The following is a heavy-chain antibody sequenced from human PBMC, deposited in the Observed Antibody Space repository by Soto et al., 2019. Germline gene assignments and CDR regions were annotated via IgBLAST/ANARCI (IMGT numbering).Heavy chain of an antibody. V-gene: IGHV1-69*02. Sequence: SVKVSCKASGGTFSSYTISWVRQAPGQGLEWMGRIIPILGIANYAQKFQGRVTITADKSTSTAYMELSSLRSEDTAVYYCASRGSYGGNLVDYWGQGTLVTVSS. J-gene: IGHJ4*02. CDR2: IIPILGIA. CDR3: ASRGSYGGNLVDY. CDR1: GGTFSSYT. D-gene: IGHD4-17*01.